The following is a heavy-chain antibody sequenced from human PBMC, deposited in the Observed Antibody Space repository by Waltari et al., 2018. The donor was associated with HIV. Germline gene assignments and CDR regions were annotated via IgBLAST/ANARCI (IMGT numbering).Heavy chain of an antibody. CDR1: GFTFSSYS. CDR3: ARDVWGSSGWYRWYFDL. J-gene: IGHJ2*01. V-gene: IGHV3-21*01. CDR2: ISSSSSYI. D-gene: IGHD6-19*01. Sequence: EVQLVESGGGLVKPGGSLRLSCAASGFTFSSYSMNWVRQAPGKGLEWVSSISSSSSYIYYADSVKGRFTISRDNAKNSLYLQMNSLRAEDTAVYYCARDVWGSSGWYRWYFDLWGRGTLVTVSS.